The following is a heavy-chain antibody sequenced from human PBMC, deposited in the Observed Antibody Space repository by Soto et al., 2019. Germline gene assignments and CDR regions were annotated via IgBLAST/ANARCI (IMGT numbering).Heavy chain of an antibody. D-gene: IGHD1-26*01. Sequence: QITLKESGPTLVKPTQTLTLTCTFSGFSLSTSGVGVGWIRQPPGKALEWLALIYWDDDKRYSPSLKSRLTITKDTPNIQVVLTLTNLDPVDTATYYCAHPSRWVLPRWLCAFDIWGQGTMVTVSS. V-gene: IGHV2-5*02. CDR1: GFSLSTSGVG. CDR2: IYWDDDK. J-gene: IGHJ3*02. CDR3: AHPSRWVLPRWLCAFDI.